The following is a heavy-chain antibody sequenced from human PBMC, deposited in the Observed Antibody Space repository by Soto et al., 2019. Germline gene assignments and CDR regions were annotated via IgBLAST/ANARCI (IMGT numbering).Heavy chain of an antibody. Sequence: KTSETLSLTCTVSGGSISSYYWSWIRQPPGKGLEWIGYIYYSGSTNYNPSLKSRVTISVDTSKNQFSLKLSSVTAADTAVYYCARDIAAAGTGAFDIWGQGTMVTVSS. V-gene: IGHV4-59*01. CDR1: GGSISSYY. J-gene: IGHJ3*02. D-gene: IGHD6-13*01. CDR2: IYYSGST. CDR3: ARDIAAAGTGAFDI.